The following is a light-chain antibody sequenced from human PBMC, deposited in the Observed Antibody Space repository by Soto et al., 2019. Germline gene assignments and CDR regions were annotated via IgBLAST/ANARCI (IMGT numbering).Light chain of an antibody. V-gene: IGKV3-15*01. J-gene: IGKJ2*01. CDR1: QSFDSN. CDR3: QQYNDWPSMYT. Sequence: EIVMTQSPATLSVSPGERATLSCRASQSFDSNLAWYQQKPGQAPRLLIFGASTRASGVPARFSGSGPGTEFTLTISSLQSEDFAVYYCQQYNDWPSMYTFGQGTKLEMK. CDR2: GAS.